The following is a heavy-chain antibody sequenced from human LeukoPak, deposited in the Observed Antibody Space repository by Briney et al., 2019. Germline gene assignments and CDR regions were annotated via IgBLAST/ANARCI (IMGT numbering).Heavy chain of an antibody. V-gene: IGHV3-74*01. CDR2: IKGDGSST. CDR3: ARGALHLYYFDYWG. Sequence: PGGSLRLSCAASGFTFSSYAMSWIRQAPGKGLVWVSRIKGDGSSTSYADSVKGRFTISRDNAKNTVYLQMNSLRAEDTAVYYCARGALHLYYFDYWGWGQGTLVTVSS. J-gene: IGHJ4*02. CDR1: GFTFSSYA. D-gene: IGHD2/OR15-2a*01.